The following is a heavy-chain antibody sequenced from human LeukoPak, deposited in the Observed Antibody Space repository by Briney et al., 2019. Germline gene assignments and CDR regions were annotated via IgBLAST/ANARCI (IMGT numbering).Heavy chain of an antibody. CDR3: AKSSLPRYCNSTSCYGANSHLDY. J-gene: IGHJ4*02. V-gene: IGHV3-30*02. Sequence: GGSLRLSCAASGFTFSSYGMHWVRQAPGKGLEWVAFIRYDGSNKYYADSVKGRFTISRDNSKNTLYLQMNSLRAEDTAVYYCAKSSLPRYCNSTSCYGANSHLDYWGQGTLVTVSS. CDR2: IRYDGSNK. CDR1: GFTFSSYG. D-gene: IGHD2-2*01.